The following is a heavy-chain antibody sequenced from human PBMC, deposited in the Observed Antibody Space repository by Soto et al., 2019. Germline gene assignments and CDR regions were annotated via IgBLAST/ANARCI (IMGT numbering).Heavy chain of an antibody. D-gene: IGHD3-3*01. V-gene: IGHV4-39*07. Sequence: PSETLSLTCTVSGGSFSSSSYYWSWIRQPPGKGLEWIGSCNHSASTNYNPSRKSRVTISVDTSKSQSSLKLDSVTAADTAVYYCARGSAADYDFWSGYYTARYYDIDVWGKGTPVTVSS. CDR1: GGSFSSSSYY. CDR3: ARGSAADYDFWSGYYTARYYDIDV. CDR2: CNHSAST. J-gene: IGHJ6*03.